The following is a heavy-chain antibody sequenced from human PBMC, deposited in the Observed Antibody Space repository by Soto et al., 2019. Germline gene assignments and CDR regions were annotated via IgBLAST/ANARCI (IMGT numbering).Heavy chain of an antibody. CDR3: ARRGERYYDSSLTLGFDP. CDR1: GDSVSSNSAA. V-gene: IGHV6-1*01. CDR2: TYYRSRWFN. J-gene: IGHJ5*01. D-gene: IGHD3-22*01. Sequence: PSQTLSLPCVISGDSVSSNSAAWNWIRQSPSRGLEWLGRTYYRSRWFNDYAVSVKSRIIINPDTSRNHFFLKLDSVTAADTAVYYCARRGERYYDSSLTLGFDPWGQGTLVTVSS.